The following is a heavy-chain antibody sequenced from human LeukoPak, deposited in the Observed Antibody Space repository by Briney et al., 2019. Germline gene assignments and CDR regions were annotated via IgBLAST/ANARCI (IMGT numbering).Heavy chain of an antibody. CDR2: IIPIFGIA. CDR1: GGTFSSYA. V-gene: IGHV1-69*04. J-gene: IGHJ6*02. Sequence: ASVKVACKASGGTFSSYAISWVRQAPGQGLEWMGRIIPIFGIANYAQKFQGRVTITADKSTSTAYMELSSLRSEDTAVYCCARDGGYRYYYYYGMDVWGQGTTVTVSS. CDR3: ARDGGYRYYYYYGMDV. D-gene: IGHD3-16*01.